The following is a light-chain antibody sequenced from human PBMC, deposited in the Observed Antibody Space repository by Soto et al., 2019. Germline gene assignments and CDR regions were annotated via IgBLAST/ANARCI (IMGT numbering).Light chain of an antibody. CDR1: QSVRSY. CDR3: QQRYSWPLT. Sequence: EILLTQSPATLSLSPGGRATLSCWASQSVRSYLAWYQQKPGQAPRLLMSDASNRATGIPARFSGSGSGTDFTLTISTLEPEDFAVHYRQQRYSWPLTFGGGTKVDIK. V-gene: IGKV3-11*01. J-gene: IGKJ4*01. CDR2: DAS.